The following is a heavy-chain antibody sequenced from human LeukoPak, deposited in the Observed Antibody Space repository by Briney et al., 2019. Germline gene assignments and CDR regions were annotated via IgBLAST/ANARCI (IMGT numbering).Heavy chain of an antibody. CDR1: GFTVSSNY. Sequence: GGSLRLSCAASGFTVSSNYMSWVRQAPGKGLEWVSVIYSGGSTYYADSVKGRLTISRDNSKNTLYLQMNSLRAEDTAVYYCARLIVVVVDAFDIWGQGTMVTVSS. J-gene: IGHJ3*02. CDR3: ARLIVVVVDAFDI. D-gene: IGHD3-22*01. CDR2: IYSGGST. V-gene: IGHV3-53*01.